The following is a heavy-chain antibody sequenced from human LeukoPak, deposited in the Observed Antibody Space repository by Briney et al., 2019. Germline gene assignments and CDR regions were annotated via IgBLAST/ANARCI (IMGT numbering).Heavy chain of an antibody. CDR1: GFTFSSYS. Sequence: PGGSLRLSCAASGFTFSSYSMNWVRQAPGKGLEWVSLIYSGGGTYYADSVKGRFTISRDNSKNTLCLQMNSLRADDTAVYYCAGRVDFWGQGTLVTVSS. D-gene: IGHD3/OR15-3a*01. J-gene: IGHJ4*02. V-gene: IGHV3-53*01. CDR2: IYSGGGT. CDR3: AGRVDF.